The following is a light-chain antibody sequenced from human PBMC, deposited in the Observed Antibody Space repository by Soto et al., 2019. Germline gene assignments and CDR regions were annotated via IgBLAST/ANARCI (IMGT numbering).Light chain of an antibody. CDR3: PQYDSSPRT. J-gene: IGKJ1*01. V-gene: IGKV3-20*01. Sequence: EIVLTQSPGTLSLSPGERATLSCRASQSVSSNYLAWYQQKPGQAPRLLIYGASRRATGIPDRFSGRGSGTDFTLTISRLEHEEFAVYYCPQYDSSPRTFGHGTKVEIQ. CDR1: QSVSSNY. CDR2: GAS.